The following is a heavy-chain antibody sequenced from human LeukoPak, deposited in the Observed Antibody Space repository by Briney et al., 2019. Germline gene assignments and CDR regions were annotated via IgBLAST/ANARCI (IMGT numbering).Heavy chain of an antibody. CDR1: GGSMSNIYY. CDR3: ARALPIAVAATAWFDP. J-gene: IGHJ5*02. V-gene: IGHV4/OR15-8*01. CDR2: INHSGST. D-gene: IGHD6-19*01. Sequence: TSETLSLTCNVSGGSMSNIYYWSWIRQPPGKGLEWIGEINHSGSTNYNPSLKSRVTISVDTSKNQFSLKLSSVTAADTAVYYCARALPIAVAATAWFDPWGQGTLVTVSS.